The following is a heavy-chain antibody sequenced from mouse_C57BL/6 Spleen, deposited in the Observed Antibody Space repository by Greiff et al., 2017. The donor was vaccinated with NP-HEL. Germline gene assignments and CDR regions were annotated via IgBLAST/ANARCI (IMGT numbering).Heavy chain of an antibody. J-gene: IGHJ4*01. Sequence: GQLVESGGGLVKPGGSLKLSCAASGFTFSSYAMSWVRQTPEKRLEWVATISDGGSFTYYPDNVKGRFTISRDNAKNNLYLQMSHLKSEDTAMYYCARDDYGSSYYAMDYWGQGTSVTVSS. CDR1: GFTFSSYA. CDR3: ARDDYGSSYYAMDY. CDR2: ISDGGSFT. D-gene: IGHD1-1*01. V-gene: IGHV5-4*01.